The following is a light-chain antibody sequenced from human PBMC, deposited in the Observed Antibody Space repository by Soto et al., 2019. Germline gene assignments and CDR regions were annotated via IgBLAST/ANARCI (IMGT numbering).Light chain of an antibody. Sequence: EIVLTQSPATLSVSPGERATLSCRASQSVSSTLAWYQQKPGQAPRLLIYGASTRATGIPARFSGSGSWTEFTLTISSLQSEDFAVSECQHDYNWPPYTFGPGNEVDIK. J-gene: IGKJ3*01. V-gene: IGKV3-15*01. CDR3: QHDYNWPPYT. CDR2: GAS. CDR1: QSVSST.